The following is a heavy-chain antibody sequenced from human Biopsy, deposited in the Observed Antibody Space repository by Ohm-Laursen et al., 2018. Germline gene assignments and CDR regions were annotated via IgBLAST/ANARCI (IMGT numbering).Heavy chain of an antibody. CDR1: DGSISSSTTYY. CDR3: ARHPTGFWFDP. J-gene: IGHJ5*02. Sequence: SQTLSLTCTVSDGSISSSTTYYWAWLRQPPGKGLEWIGSIYNTETTFYNPSLKSRVTISVDTSTNQFSLKVPSVTAADTALYFCARHPTGFWFDPWGHGTLVTVSS. V-gene: IGHV4-39*01. CDR2: IYNTETT.